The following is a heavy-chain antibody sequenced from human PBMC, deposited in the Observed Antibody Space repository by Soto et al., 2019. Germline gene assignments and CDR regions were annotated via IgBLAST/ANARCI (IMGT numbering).Heavy chain of an antibody. V-gene: IGHV3-30*18. CDR1: GFTFSSYG. J-gene: IGHJ4*02. D-gene: IGHD5-12*01. Sequence: GGSLRLSCAASGFTFSSYGMHWVRQAPGKGLEWVAVISYDGSNKYYADSVKGRFTISRDNSKNTLYLQMNSLRAEDTAVYYCAKDRYSGYDSSKLYYFDYWGQGTLVTVSS. CDR3: AKDRYSGYDSSKLYYFDY. CDR2: ISYDGSNK.